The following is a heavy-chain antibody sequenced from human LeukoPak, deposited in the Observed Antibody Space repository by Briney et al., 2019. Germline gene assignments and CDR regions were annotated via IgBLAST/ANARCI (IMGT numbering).Heavy chain of an antibody. CDR3: ARDQEAYGGIPDY. CDR2: INPNSGGT. D-gene: IGHD4-23*01. J-gene: IGHJ4*02. CDR1: GYTFTGYY. Sequence: ASVKVSCKASGYTFTGYYMHWLRRAPGQGLEWMGWINPNSGGTNYAQKFQGRVTMTRDTSISTAYMELSRLRSDDTAVYYCARDQEAYGGIPDYWGQGTLVTVSS. V-gene: IGHV1-2*02.